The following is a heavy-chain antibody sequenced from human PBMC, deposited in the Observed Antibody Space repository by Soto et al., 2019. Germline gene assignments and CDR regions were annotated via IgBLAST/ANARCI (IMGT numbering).Heavy chain of an antibody. CDR1: GFTFSNGW. J-gene: IGHJ4*02. Sequence: EVQPVESGGGSVKPGGSLRLSCAASGFTFSNGWMGWVRQAPGKGLEWVGRSKSKNDGGTTDYAAHVKGRFAISRDDPKNTLCLQMNSLKTEDTAVYYCTTERGITLRPLFDYLGQGTLVTVSS. CDR2: SKSKNDGGTT. CDR3: TTERGITLRPLFDY. V-gene: IGHV3-15*01. D-gene: IGHD1-20*01.